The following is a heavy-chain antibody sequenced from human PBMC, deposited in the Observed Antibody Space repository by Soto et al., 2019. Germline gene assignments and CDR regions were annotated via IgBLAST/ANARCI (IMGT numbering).Heavy chain of an antibody. J-gene: IGHJ4*02. D-gene: IGHD4-17*01. CDR2: IIPIFGTA. Sequence: QVQLVQSGAEVKKPGSSVKVSCKASGGTFSSYAISWVRQAPGQGLEWMGAIIPIFGTANYAQKFQGRVTITADESTSTAYMELSSLRSEDTAVYYCAREAVYGGNSPHFDYWGQGTLVTVSS. CDR3: AREAVYGGNSPHFDY. V-gene: IGHV1-69*01. CDR1: GGTFSSYA.